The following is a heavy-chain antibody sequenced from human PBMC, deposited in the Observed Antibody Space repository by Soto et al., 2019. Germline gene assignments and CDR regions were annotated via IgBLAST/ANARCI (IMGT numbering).Heavy chain of an antibody. Sequence: QLQLQESGSGLVKPSQTLSLTCAVSAGSISSGGYSWSWIRQPQGKGLEWIGYIYHSGSNSYNPSRHSRVTISVDRSKNQFSVKLSSVTAADTAVYYCARRVRQKGYCSGGSCRGYYFDYWGQGTLVTVSS. V-gene: IGHV4-30-2*01. CDR2: IYHSGSN. D-gene: IGHD2-15*01. CDR3: ARRVRQKGYCSGGSCRGYYFDY. CDR1: AGSISSGGYS. J-gene: IGHJ4*02.